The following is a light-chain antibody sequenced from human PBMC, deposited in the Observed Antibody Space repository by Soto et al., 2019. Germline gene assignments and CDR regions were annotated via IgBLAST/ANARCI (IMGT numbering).Light chain of an antibody. CDR2: DAS. V-gene: IGKV1-12*01. J-gene: IGKJ4*01. Sequence: DIQMTQSPSSVSASVGDRVTITCRASQGISSWLAWYQQKPGKAPKLLIYDASNLETGVPSRFSGSGSGTDFTLTISSLQPEDVATYYCQKYNSSPLTFGGGTKVDIK. CDR1: QGISSW. CDR3: QKYNSSPLT.